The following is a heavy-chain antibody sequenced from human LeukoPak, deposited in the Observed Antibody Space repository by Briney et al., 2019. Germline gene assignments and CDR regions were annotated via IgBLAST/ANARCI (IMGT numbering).Heavy chain of an antibody. D-gene: IGHD3-10*01. CDR2: IYSAVTK. Sequence: PGGSLRLSCAASGFTASNNYMSWVRQVPGKGLEWVSLIYSAVTKYYTDSVKGRFTISRDNSKNTLYLHMNSLSTEDTTVYYCASGEWPQNYWGEGTLVTVSS. J-gene: IGHJ4*02. CDR1: GFTASNNY. V-gene: IGHV3-53*01. CDR3: ASGEWPQNY.